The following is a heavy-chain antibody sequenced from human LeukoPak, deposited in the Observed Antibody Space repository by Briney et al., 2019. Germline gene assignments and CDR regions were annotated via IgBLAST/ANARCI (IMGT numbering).Heavy chain of an antibody. Sequence: SLRLSCEASGFTFNHYGMHWVRQAPSKGLEWVAVISRDATNQYSAASVKSRFTISRDNFKNTVSLQMNSLRAENTAIYYCAKDAQRGFDYSNSLEHWGEGTLVTVS. V-gene: IGHV3-33*06. J-gene: IGHJ4*02. D-gene: IGHD4-11*01. CDR3: AKDAQRGFDYSNSLEH. CDR2: ISRDATNQ. CDR1: GFTFNHYG.